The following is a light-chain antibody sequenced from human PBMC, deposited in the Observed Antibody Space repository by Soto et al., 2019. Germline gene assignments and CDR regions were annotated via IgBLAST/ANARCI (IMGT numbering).Light chain of an antibody. CDR1: QGVTSS. V-gene: IGKV3-11*01. CDR2: DAS. Sequence: EVVLTQSPATLSLSPGDRATLSCRASQGVTSSLAWYQQKPGQAPRLLIYDASNRATGIPARFSGSGSGTDFTLTISSLETEDFAVYYCQQRSNWPPITFGQGTRLEIK. CDR3: QQRSNWPPIT. J-gene: IGKJ5*01.